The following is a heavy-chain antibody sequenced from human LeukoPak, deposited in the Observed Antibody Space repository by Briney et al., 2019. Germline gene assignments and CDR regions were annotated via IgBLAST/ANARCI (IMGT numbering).Heavy chain of an antibody. CDR1: GGTFSSYA. CDR3: ARGTGVYYGSGSYYNGTFDY. D-gene: IGHD3-10*01. J-gene: IGHJ4*02. V-gene: IGHV1-69*01. Sequence: SSVNVSCKASGGTFSSYAISWVRQAPGQGLEWMGGIIPIFGTANYAQKFQGRVTITADESTSTAYMELSSLRSEDTAVYYCARGTGVYYGSGSYYNGTFDYWGQGTLVTVSS. CDR2: IIPIFGTA.